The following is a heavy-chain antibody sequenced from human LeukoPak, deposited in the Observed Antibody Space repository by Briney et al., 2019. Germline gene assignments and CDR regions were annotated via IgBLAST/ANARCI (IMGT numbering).Heavy chain of an antibody. CDR1: GYTFTSYG. Sequence: GASVKVSCKASGYTFTSYGISWVRQAPGHGLEWMGWISAYNGNTNYAQKLQGRVTMTTDTSTSTAYMELRSLRSDDTAVYYCARDTAGIAAAGFVDYWGQGTLVTVSS. V-gene: IGHV1-18*01. CDR3: ARDTAGIAAAGFVDY. CDR2: ISAYNGNT. D-gene: IGHD6-13*01. J-gene: IGHJ4*02.